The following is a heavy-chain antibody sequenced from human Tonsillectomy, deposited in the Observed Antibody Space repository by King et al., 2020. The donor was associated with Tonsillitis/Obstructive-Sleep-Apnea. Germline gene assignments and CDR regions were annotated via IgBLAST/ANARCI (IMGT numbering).Heavy chain of an antibody. Sequence: VQLQESGPGLVKPSETLSLTCTVSGGSISSYYWSWIRQPPGKGLEWIGYIYYSGSANYNPSLKSRVTMSVDRPKNQFSLKLSSVTAAVTAVYYCARDMVLEAGGDAFDIWGQGTMVTVSS. CDR3: ARDMVLEAGGDAFDI. V-gene: IGHV4-59*01. CDR2: IYYSGSA. CDR1: GGSISSYY. D-gene: IGHD2-8*01. J-gene: IGHJ3*02.